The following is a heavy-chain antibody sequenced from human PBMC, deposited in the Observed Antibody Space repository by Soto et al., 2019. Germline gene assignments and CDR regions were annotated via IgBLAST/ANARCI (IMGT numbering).Heavy chain of an antibody. CDR1: GFRFSDHS. CDR2: ITSSGDSI. J-gene: IGHJ4*02. V-gene: IGHV3-48*02. CDR3: ARFPKGSSVTS. D-gene: IGHD3-10*01. Sequence: EVQLLESGGGLIHPGGSLRLSCVASGFRFSDHSMNWVRQAPGKGLEWVSYITSSGDSIYYADSVKGRFTVSRDNAKNSLFLQMNSPRDEDTAVYYCARFPKGSSVTSWGQGTLVTVSS.